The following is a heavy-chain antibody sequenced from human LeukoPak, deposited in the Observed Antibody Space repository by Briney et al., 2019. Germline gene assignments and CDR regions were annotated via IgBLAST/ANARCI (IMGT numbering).Heavy chain of an antibody. V-gene: IGHV4-34*01. CDR2: INHSGST. CDR1: GGSFSGYY. Sequence: SETLSLTCAVYGGSFSGYYWSWIRQPPGKGLEWIGEINHSGSTNYNPSLKSRVTISVDTSKNQFSLKLSSVTAADTAVYYCARGGPQAAAADYYYYGMDVWGQGTTVTVSS. CDR3: ARGGPQAAAADYYYYGMDV. D-gene: IGHD6-13*01. J-gene: IGHJ6*02.